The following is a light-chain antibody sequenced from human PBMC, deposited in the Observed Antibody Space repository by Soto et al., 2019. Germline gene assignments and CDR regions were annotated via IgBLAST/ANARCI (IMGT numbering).Light chain of an antibody. J-gene: IGKJ2*01. CDR1: RSIRSY. CDR2: TAS. CDR3: QQVYSTPYT. V-gene: IGKV1-39*01. Sequence: DIQMTQSPSSLSASVGDRVTITCRASRSIRSYLNWYQMKPQKAPKLLIFTASNLQSGIPPRFSGSGSGTDFTLTISSLQPEDFATYFCQQVYSTPYTFGQGTKLEIK.